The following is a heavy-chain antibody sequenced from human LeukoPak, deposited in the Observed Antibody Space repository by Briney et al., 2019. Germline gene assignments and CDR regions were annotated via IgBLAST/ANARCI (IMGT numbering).Heavy chain of an antibody. D-gene: IGHD1-14*01. Sequence: PSETLSLTCTVSGGSISTYYWSWIRQPPGKRLEWIGYVYYSGNTNYNPSLQSRVTISVDTSKNQFSLNLNSVTAADTALYYCARVGTFAFDIWGQGTMVTDSS. CDR3: ARVGTFAFDI. CDR2: VYYSGNT. CDR1: GGSISTYY. V-gene: IGHV4-59*01. J-gene: IGHJ3*02.